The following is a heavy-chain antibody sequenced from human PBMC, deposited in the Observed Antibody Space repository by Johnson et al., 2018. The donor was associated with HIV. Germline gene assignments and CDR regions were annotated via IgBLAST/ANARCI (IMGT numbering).Heavy chain of an antibody. J-gene: IGHJ3*02. V-gene: IGHV3-30*03. D-gene: IGHD3-22*01. CDR1: GFTFSSYG. CDR2: ISYDGSNK. Sequence: QVQLVESGGGVVQPGRSLRLSCAASGFTFSSYGMHWVRQAPGKGLEWVALISYDGSNKYYADSVKGRFTISRDNSKNTLYLQMNSLRAEDTAVYYCARGGYYYDSYDAFDIWGQGTMVTVSS. CDR3: ARGGYYYDSYDAFDI.